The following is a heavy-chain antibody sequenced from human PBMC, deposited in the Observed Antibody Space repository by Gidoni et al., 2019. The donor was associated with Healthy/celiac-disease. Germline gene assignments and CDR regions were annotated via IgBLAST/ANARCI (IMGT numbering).Heavy chain of an antibody. CDR3: ARGGIVVVVAATGGDDY. J-gene: IGHJ4*02. D-gene: IGHD2-15*01. CDR1: GYTFTGYY. CDR2: INPNSGGT. V-gene: IGHV1-2*02. Sequence: QVQLVQSGAEVKKPGASVKVSCKASGYTFTGYYMHWVRQAPGQGLEWMGWINPNSGGTNYAQKFQGRVTMTRDTSSSTAYMELSRLRSDDTAVYYCARGGIVVVVAATGGDDYWGQGTLVTVSS.